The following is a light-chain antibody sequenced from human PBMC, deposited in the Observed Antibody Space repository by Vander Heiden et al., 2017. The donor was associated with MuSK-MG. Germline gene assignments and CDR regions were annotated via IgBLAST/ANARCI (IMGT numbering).Light chain of an antibody. CDR1: NIGRKS. Sequence: SSVLTQPPSVSVAPGQTATIPCGGNNIGRKSVHWYQRKPGQAPVLVVYEDSDRPSGIPERFSGSNSGNTATLTISTVEAGDEADYYCQVWDTVSDHLVVFGGGTKLTVL. J-gene: IGLJ2*01. CDR2: EDS. CDR3: QVWDTVSDHLVV. V-gene: IGLV3-21*02.